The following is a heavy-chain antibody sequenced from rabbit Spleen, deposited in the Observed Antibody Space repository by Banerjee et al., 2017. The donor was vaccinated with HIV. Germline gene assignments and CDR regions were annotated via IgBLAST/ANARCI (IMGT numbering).Heavy chain of an antibody. J-gene: IGHJ4*01. CDR1: RFSFSSTYY. Sequence: QEQLVESGGGLVQPEGSLTLTCTTSRFSFSSTYYMCWVRQAPGKGLEWIACIAAGSGGTTYYANWAKGRFTISKTSSTTVTLQMTSLTAADTATYFCARDLAGAIGWNFYLWGPGTLVTVS. CDR3: ARDLAGAIGWNFYL. D-gene: IGHD4-1*01. V-gene: IGHV1S45*01. CDR2: IAAGSGGTT.